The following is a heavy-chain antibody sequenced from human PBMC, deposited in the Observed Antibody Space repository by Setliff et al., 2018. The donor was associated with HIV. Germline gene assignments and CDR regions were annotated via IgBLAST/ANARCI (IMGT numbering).Heavy chain of an antibody. V-gene: IGHV5-51*01. CDR3: ARHGVGDTMVTVDY. Sequence: GESLKISCKASGYTFTNYWTAWVRQMPGKGLEWMGIIHPRDFDIKYSQSFQGQVTISADKSLSTAYLQWGSLKASDTAMYYCARHGVGDTMVTVDYWGQGTLVTVSS. D-gene: IGHD3-10*01. CDR1: GYTFTNYW. J-gene: IGHJ4*02. CDR2: IHPRDFDI.